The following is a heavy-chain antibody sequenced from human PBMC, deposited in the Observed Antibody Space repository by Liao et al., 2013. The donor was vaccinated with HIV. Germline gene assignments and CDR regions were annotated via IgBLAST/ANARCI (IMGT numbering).Heavy chain of an antibody. D-gene: IGHD3-3*01. J-gene: IGHJ6*03. Sequence: QVQLQESGPGLVKPPDTLTLTCDVSNYSIINTNWWGWVRQSPGKGLEWIGSIFHFGSTNYNPSLKSRVTMSVDTSKIQFSLQLSSVTAADTGTYYCARTGYSFWSGGYFYYSYIDVWGKGTTVTVSS. CDR1: NYSIINTNW. V-gene: IGHV4-28*01. CDR3: ARTGYSFWSGGYFYYSYIDV. CDR2: IFHFGST.